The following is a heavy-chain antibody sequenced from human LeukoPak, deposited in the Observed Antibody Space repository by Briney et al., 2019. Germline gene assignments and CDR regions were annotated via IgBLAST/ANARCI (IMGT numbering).Heavy chain of an antibody. CDR3: TRDFGSIVVVTAIVD. D-gene: IGHD2-21*02. CDR2: ISSNGGST. CDR1: GFIFSSYA. V-gene: IGHV3-64*01. Sequence: PGGSLRLSCAASGFIFSSYAMSWVRQAPGKGLEYVSAISSNGGSTYYANSVKGRFTISRDNSKNTLYLQMGSLRAEDTAIYYCTRDFGSIVVVTAIVDWGQGTLVTVSS. J-gene: IGHJ4*02.